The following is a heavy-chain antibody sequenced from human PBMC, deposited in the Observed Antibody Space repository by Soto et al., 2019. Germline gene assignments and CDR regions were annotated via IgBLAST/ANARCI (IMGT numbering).Heavy chain of an antibody. CDR1: RVPIDKYY. CDR3: ARGSQPPTLSPRDV. J-gene: IGHJ6*01. Sequence: SETLSLTCNVSRVPIDKYYWTRIRQSAGRGLEWIGYIFYTGGANFNHSLKSRVTISDGVPESQVSLAITSVTDADAAHDSCARGSQPPTLSPRDVWRPGTSVTVCS. V-gene: IGHV4-59*01. D-gene: IGHD1-1*01. CDR2: IFYTGGA.